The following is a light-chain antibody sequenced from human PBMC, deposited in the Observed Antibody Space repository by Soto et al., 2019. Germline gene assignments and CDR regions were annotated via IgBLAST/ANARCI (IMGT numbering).Light chain of an antibody. V-gene: IGKV3-20*01. CDR1: QSVSSTY. CDR3: QQYGRSPPFT. Sequence: EIVLTQSPGTLSLSPGERATLSCRASQSVSSTYIAWYQQNPGRAPRLLIYGASGRATGIPDRFSGSGSGTDFTLSISRLEPEDFAVYFCQQYGRSPPFTFGQGTKVEIK. J-gene: IGKJ2*01. CDR2: GAS.